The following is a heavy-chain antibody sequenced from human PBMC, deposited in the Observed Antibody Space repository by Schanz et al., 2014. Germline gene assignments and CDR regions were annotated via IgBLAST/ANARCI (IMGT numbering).Heavy chain of an antibody. J-gene: IGHJ4*02. D-gene: IGHD5-12*01. Sequence: QVQVVESGGGGVQFGRSLRLSCVASGFTFSSYGMHWVRQAPGKGLEWVAVIWYDENNKYYADSVKGRFTMSRDNSKNTLYLQMNSRRTEDTAGYYCASPSGYSDYGTYFDFWGQGTLVTVSS. CDR1: GFTFSSYG. CDR3: ASPSGYSDYGTYFDF. CDR2: IWYDENNK. V-gene: IGHV3-33*01.